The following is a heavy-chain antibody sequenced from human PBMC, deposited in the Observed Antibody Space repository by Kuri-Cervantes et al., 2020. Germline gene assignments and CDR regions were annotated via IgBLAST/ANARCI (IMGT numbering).Heavy chain of an antibody. CDR2: IWYDGSNK. V-gene: IGHV3-33*01. Sequence: GESLKISCAASGFTFSSYGMHWVRQAPGKGLEWVAVIWYDGSNKYYADSVKGRFTISRDNSKNTLYLQMNSLRAEDTAVYYYAMGDNYGMDVWGQGTTVTVSS. CDR1: GFTFSSYG. D-gene: IGHD2-21*02. CDR3: AMGDNYGMDV. J-gene: IGHJ6*02.